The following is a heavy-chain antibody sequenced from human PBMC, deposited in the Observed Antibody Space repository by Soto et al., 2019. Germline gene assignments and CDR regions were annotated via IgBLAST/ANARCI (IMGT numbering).Heavy chain of an antibody. V-gene: IGHV3-30-3*01. Sequence: PGGSLRLSCAASGFTFSSYAMHWVRQAPGKGLEWVAVISYDGSNKYYADSVKGRFTISRDNSKNTLYLQMNSLRAEDTAVYYCARELGYCTNGVCYNKGYYYYGMYVWGQGTTVTVSS. CDR1: GFTFSSYA. D-gene: IGHD2-8*01. CDR3: ARELGYCTNGVCYNKGYYYYGMYV. J-gene: IGHJ6*02. CDR2: ISYDGSNK.